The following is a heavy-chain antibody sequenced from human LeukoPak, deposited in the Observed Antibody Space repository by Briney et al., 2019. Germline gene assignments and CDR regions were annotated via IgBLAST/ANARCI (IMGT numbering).Heavy chain of an antibody. CDR2: INPNSGGT. J-gene: IGHJ6*02. V-gene: IGHV1-2*02. Sequence: GASVKVSCKASGYTFTGYYMHWVRQAPGQGLEWMGWINPNSGGTNYAQKFQGRVTITADKSTSTAYMELSSLRSEDTAVYYCERAYGDYSSDYYYGMDVWGQGTTVTVSS. CDR3: ERAYGDYSSDYYYGMDV. D-gene: IGHD4-17*01. CDR1: GYTFTGYY.